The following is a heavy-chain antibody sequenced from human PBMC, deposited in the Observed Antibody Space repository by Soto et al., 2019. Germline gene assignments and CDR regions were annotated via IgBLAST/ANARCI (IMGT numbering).Heavy chain of an antibody. J-gene: IGHJ4*02. CDR3: AVRYWISTSFGVVGEGDY. D-gene: IGHD3-3*01. CDR2: ISPNNGDT. V-gene: IGHV1-18*01. CDR1: GYIFSNYE. Sequence: QVQLVQSGAEMKKPGASVKVSCKASGYIFSNYEISWVRQAPGQGLEWMGWISPNNGDTNYAQKFQGRVTMTTDTSTRTAYMGMKGLKSDDTATYYCAVRYWISTSFGVVGEGDYWGQGTMVTVSS.